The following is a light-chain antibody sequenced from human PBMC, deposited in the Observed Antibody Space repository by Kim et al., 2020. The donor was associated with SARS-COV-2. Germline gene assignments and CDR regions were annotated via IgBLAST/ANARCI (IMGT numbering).Light chain of an antibody. CDR2: TTD. CDR1: RNNVGNHG. V-gene: IGLV10-54*04. Sequence: LTQPPSVSKGLRQTATITCTGNRNNVGNHGAAWLRQHPGHPPQLLSYTTDNRPSAISERFSASRSANTASLTITGLQPEDEADYYCSSWDSSLSAWVFGGGTQLTVL. J-gene: IGLJ3*02. CDR3: SSWDSSLSAWV.